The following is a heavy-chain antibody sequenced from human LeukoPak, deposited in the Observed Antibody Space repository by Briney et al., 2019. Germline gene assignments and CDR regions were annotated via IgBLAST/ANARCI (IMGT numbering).Heavy chain of an antibody. CDR2: ITESGGDT. V-gene: IGHV3-23*01. CDR1: GFTFGSYA. D-gene: IGHD3-16*02. Sequence: GGSLRLSCAGSGFTFGSYAMNWVRQALGKGLEWVSAITESGGDTYYADSVKGRFAISRDDSKNTVFLQMNSLRAEDTAMYYCATGYTKTSRRGDYWGQGTLVTVSS. J-gene: IGHJ4*02. CDR3: ATGYTKTSRRGDY.